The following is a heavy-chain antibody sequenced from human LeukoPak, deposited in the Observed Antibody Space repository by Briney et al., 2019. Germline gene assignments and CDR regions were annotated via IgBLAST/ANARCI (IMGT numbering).Heavy chain of an antibody. CDR3: ASTYIAAAGFDY. J-gene: IGHJ4*02. V-gene: IGHV3-30-3*01. D-gene: IGHD6-13*01. Sequence: GRSLRLSCAASGFTFSSYAMHWVRQAPGKGLEWVAVISYDGSNKYYADSVKGRSTISRDNSKNTLYLQMNSLRAEDTAVYYCASTYIAAAGFDYWGQGTLVTVSS. CDR1: GFTFSSYA. CDR2: ISYDGSNK.